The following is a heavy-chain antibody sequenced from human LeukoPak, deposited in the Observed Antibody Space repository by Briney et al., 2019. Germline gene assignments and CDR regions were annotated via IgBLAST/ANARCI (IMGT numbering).Heavy chain of an antibody. V-gene: IGHV3-48*03. CDR1: GFTFSSYE. Sequence: GGSLRLSCAASGFTFSSYEMSWVRQASGKGLEWVSYISSSGSTIYYADSVKGRFTISRDNAKNSLYLQMNSLRAEDTAVYYCARDSGYSYGPPDYWGQGTLVTVSS. CDR3: ARDSGYSYGPPDY. D-gene: IGHD5-18*01. CDR2: ISSSGSTI. J-gene: IGHJ4*02.